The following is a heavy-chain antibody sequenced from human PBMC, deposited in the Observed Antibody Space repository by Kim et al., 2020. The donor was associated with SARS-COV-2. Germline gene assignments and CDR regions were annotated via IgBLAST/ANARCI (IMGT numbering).Heavy chain of an antibody. D-gene: IGHD5-18*01. Sequence: AETLSLTCTVSGYFISSGYYWGWIRQFPGKGLEWIESIYASGFGYYTQSLKSRVTVSVDTSKNQFSLRLTSVTAADTAVYYCARVHSYGADYNDFDYWGRGILVTVPS. CDR2: IYASGFG. V-gene: IGHV4-38-2*02. CDR3: ARVHSYGADYNDFDY. J-gene: IGHJ4*02. CDR1: GYFISSGYY.